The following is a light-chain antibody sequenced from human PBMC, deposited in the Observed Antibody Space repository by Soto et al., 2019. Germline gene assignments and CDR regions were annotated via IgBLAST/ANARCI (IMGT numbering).Light chain of an antibody. CDR1: QGISTC. CDR3: QQANSFPIS. V-gene: IGKV1D-12*01. CDR2: GAS. Sequence: DIQMTQSPSSVSASVGDRVTVSCRASQGISTCLAWYQQKPGKAPKLLIYGASSLQSGVPSRFSGSGSGTDFTLTISNLQPEDFATYYCQQANSFPISFGQGTRLEIK. J-gene: IGKJ5*01.